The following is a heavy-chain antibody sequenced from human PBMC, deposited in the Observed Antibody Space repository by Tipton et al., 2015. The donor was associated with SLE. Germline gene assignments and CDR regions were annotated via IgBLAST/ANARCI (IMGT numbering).Heavy chain of an antibody. J-gene: IGHJ3*02. CDR2: IYHSGTT. CDR3: ARDRDSGSALDVFDI. Sequence: LRLSCAVSGGSITSVGSWSWIRQSPGKGLEWIGYIYHSGTTYYNPSLESRVTMSIDMSKNQFSLNLSSVTAADTAVYYCARDRDSGSALDVFDIWGQGTMVTVSS. D-gene: IGHD1-26*01. CDR1: GGSITSVGS. V-gene: IGHV4-30-2*06.